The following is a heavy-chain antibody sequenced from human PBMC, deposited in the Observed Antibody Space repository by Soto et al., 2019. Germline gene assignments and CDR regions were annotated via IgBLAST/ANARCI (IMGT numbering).Heavy chain of an antibody. CDR2: ISGSGGST. CDR1: GFTFSSYA. Sequence: EVQLLESGGGLVQPGGSLRLSCAASGFTFSSYAMSWVGQAPGKGLEWVSAISGSGGSTYYADSVKGRFTISRDSSKNTLDLQMNSLRAEDTAVYYCAMAGGIATAGAFNYWGQGTLVTVSS. V-gene: IGHV3-23*01. D-gene: IGHD6-13*01. CDR3: AMAGGIATAGAFNY. J-gene: IGHJ4*02.